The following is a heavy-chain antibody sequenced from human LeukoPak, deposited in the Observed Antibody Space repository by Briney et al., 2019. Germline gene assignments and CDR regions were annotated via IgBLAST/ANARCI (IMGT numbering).Heavy chain of an antibody. CDR1: GYTFSRFG. CDR2: VNGYNGYT. Sequence: ASVKVSCKASGYTFSRFGINWVRQAPGQGLKWMGWVNGYNGYTRYTEKFQGRVTMTTDTSTSTAYMELRSVRSDDTAVYYCARGRSSGFAYDAFDIWGQGTMVTVSS. J-gene: IGHJ3*02. D-gene: IGHD3-22*01. V-gene: IGHV1-18*01. CDR3: ARGRSSGFAYDAFDI.